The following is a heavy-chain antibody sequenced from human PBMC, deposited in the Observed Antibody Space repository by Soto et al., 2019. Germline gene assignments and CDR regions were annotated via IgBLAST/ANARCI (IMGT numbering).Heavy chain of an antibody. J-gene: IGHJ6*02. CDR2: IYSSGST. CDR1: GGSISSGDSY. Sequence: QVQLQESGPGLVKPSQTLSLTCTVSGGSISSGDSYWIWIRQPPGKGLEWIGYIYSSGSTYYNPSLNSRVTRSVDTSKNQFSLKLSSVTAADTAVYYCAGTITLVRGGPAHYCYYGMDVWGQGTTVTVSS. D-gene: IGHD3-10*01. V-gene: IGHV4-30-4*01. CDR3: AGTITLVRGGPAHYCYYGMDV.